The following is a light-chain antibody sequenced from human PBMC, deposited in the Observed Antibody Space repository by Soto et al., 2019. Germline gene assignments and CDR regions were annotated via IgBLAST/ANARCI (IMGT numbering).Light chain of an antibody. Sequence: DIQMTQSPSSLSASVGDRVTITCRTSQTISSSLNWYQHKPEKAPKLLIYDASSLHSGVPSRFSGSGSVTDFTLTISSLQPEDFATYYCQQSYSTPWTFGQGTKVEIK. V-gene: IGKV1-39*01. J-gene: IGKJ1*01. CDR1: QTISSS. CDR2: DAS. CDR3: QQSYSTPWT.